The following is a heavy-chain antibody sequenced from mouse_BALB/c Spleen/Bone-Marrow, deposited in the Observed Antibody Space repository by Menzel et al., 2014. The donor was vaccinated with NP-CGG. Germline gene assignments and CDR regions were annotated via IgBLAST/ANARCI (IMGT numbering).Heavy chain of an antibody. CDR1: GFTFTDYY. Sequence: EVKVEESGGGLVQPGGSLRLSCATSGFTFTDYYMSWVRQPPGKALEWLGFIRNIANGYTTEYSASVKGRFTVSRDNSQSILYLQMNTLRAEDSATYYCARDDAMDYWGQGTSVTVSS. CDR2: IRNIANGYTT. J-gene: IGHJ4*01. V-gene: IGHV7-3*02. CDR3: ARDDAMDY.